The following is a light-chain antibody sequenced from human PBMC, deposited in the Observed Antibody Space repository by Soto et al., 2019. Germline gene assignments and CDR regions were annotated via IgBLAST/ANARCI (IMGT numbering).Light chain of an antibody. CDR1: QAVSSN. CDR2: AAS. CDR3: QHYNNWPFT. J-gene: IGKJ3*01. Sequence: EIVMTQSPATLSVSPGERATLSCRASQAVSSNLAWYQQKPGQAPRLLIYAASTRAAGIPDWFSGSGSGTGFTLTITSLQSEDFAVYYCQHYNNWPFTFGPGTKVDIK. V-gene: IGKV3-15*01.